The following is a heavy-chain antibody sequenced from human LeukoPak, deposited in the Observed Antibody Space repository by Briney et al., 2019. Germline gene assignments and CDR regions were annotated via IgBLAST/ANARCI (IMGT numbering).Heavy chain of an antibody. CDR1: GYTFTSYG. CDR2: ISTYNGHT. CDR3: ARGRLNYNSGGYYENPHLDY. J-gene: IGHJ4*02. V-gene: IGHV1-18*01. D-gene: IGHD3-22*01. Sequence: ASVKVSCKASGYTFTSYGISWLRQAPGQGLEWMGWISTYNGHTNYAQKLQGRVTMTRDMSTSTVYMDLSSLRSEDTAVYYCARGRLNYNSGGYYENPHLDYWGQGTLVTVSS.